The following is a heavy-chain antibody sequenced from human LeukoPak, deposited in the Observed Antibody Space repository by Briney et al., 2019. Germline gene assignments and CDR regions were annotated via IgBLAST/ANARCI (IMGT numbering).Heavy chain of an antibody. J-gene: IGHJ1*01. V-gene: IGHV3-23*01. CDR1: GFTFSSYA. CDR2: ISASGGST. CDR3: ARDRVASTPEYFQH. Sequence: GGTLRLSCAASGFTFSSYAINWVRQAPGKGLEWVSSISASGGSTYYADSVKGRFTISRDNSKNTLYLQMNSLRAEDTAVYYCARDRVASTPEYFQHWGQGTLVTVSS. D-gene: IGHD2-15*01.